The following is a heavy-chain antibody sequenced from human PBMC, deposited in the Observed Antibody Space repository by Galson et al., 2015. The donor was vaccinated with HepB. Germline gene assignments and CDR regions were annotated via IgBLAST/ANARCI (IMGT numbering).Heavy chain of an antibody. CDR1: GGTFGSYA. CDR3: ARAPGMVRGVMPFDY. Sequence: SVKVSCKASGGTFGSYAISWVRQAPGQGLEWMGGIIPIFGTANYAQKFQGRVTITADESTSTAYMELSSLRSEDTAVYYCARAPGMVRGVMPFDYWGQGTLVTVSS. V-gene: IGHV1-69*13. D-gene: IGHD3-10*01. J-gene: IGHJ4*02. CDR2: IIPIFGTA.